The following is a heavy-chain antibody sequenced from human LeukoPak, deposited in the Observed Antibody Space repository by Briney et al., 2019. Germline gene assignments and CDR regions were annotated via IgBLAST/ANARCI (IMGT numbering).Heavy chain of an antibody. CDR1: NYTFTSYG. D-gene: IGHD3-10*01. J-gene: IGHJ4*02. Sequence: ASVKVSCKASNYTFTSYGISWVRQAPGQGLEWMAWINAYNGDTNYAQKLQGRVTLTTETSTSTAYMELRSLRSDDTAVYYCARDGSGVWFDYWGQGTLVTVSS. CDR3: ARDGSGVWFDY. V-gene: IGHV1-18*01. CDR2: INAYNGDT.